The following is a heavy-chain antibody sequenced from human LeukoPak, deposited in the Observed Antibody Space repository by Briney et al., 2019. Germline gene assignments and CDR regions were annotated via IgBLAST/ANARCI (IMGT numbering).Heavy chain of an antibody. Sequence: GGSLRLSCAASGFTFSSYGMHWVRQAPGKGLEWVAVISYDGSNKYYADSVKGRLTISRDNSKNTLYLQMNSLRAEDTAVYYCAKEQYYYDSSGYYAVDYWGQGTLVTVSS. CDR2: ISYDGSNK. J-gene: IGHJ4*02. D-gene: IGHD3-22*01. CDR3: AKEQYYYDSSGYYAVDY. V-gene: IGHV3-30*18. CDR1: GFTFSSYG.